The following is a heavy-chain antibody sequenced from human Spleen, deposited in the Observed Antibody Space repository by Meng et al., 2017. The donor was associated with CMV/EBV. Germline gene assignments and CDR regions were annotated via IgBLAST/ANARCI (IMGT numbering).Heavy chain of an antibody. CDR2: IKRDGSEI. V-gene: IGHV3-7*01. CDR3: ARASPAHFDY. Sequence: LSFAGSGFTFSAYWMTWVRQAPGKGLEWVASIKRDGSEIYYVDSVKGRFTISRDNAKNSLYLQMDSLRAEDTAVYYCARASPAHFDYWGQRTLVTVSS. J-gene: IGHJ4*02. D-gene: IGHD2-2*01. CDR1: GFTFSAYW.